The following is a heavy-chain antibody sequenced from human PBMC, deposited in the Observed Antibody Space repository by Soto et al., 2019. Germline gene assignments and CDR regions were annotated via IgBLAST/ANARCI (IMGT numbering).Heavy chain of an antibody. CDR1: GYSFAGYW. CDR2: IDPSDSQT. Sequence: PGESLKISCKGSGYSFAGYWITWVRQKTGKGLEWMGRIDPSDSQTYYSPSFRGHVTISVTKSITTVFLQWSSLRAWDTAMYYCARQIYDSDTGPNFQYYFDSWGQGTPVTVSS. J-gene: IGHJ4*02. V-gene: IGHV5-10-1*01. CDR3: ARQIYDSDTGPNFQYYFDS. D-gene: IGHD3-22*01.